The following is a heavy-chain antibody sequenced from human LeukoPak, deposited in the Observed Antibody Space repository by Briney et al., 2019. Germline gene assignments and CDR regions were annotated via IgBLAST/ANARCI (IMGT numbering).Heavy chain of an antibody. J-gene: IGHJ4*02. CDR1: GGSISNYY. V-gene: IGHV4-59*01. D-gene: IGHD5-18*01. Sequence: SETLSLTCTVSGGSISNYYWNWIRQPPGKGLEWIGYIYYTGSTNHNPSLKSRVTMSVDTSKNQFSLNLKSVTPEDTAVYYCARGGYSYGGFFDYWGQGTLVTVSS. CDR2: IYYTGST. CDR3: ARGGYSYGGFFDY.